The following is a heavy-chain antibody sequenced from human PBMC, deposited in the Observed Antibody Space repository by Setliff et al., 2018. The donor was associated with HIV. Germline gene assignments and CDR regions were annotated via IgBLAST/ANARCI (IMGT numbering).Heavy chain of an antibody. J-gene: IGHJ3*02. CDR2: ISHDGSNK. CDR3: ARHSDWYGNDAFDI. CDR1: GFTFSTYA. Sequence: GGSLRLSCAAPGFTFSTYAISWVRQAPGKGLEWVALISHDGSNKFYADSVKGRFTISRDNAKNTLYLQMNSLRGEDTAVYYCARHSDWYGNDAFDIWGQGTRVTVSS. V-gene: IGHV3-30*04. D-gene: IGHD6-19*01.